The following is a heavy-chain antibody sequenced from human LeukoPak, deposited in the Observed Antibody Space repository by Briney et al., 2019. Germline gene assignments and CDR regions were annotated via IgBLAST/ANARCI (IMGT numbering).Heavy chain of an antibody. CDR2: VYPLDSET. Sequence: GGSLRLSCAGSGLTLSTYWMSWIRQAPGKGLEWMGLVYPLDSETRYGPSFQGQVTISADKSTSSAFLQWDSLKASDTAMYYCVRHNTGADYWGQGTLVTVSS. D-gene: IGHD1-14*01. CDR3: VRHNTGADY. V-gene: IGHV5-51*01. CDR1: GLTLSTYW. J-gene: IGHJ4*02.